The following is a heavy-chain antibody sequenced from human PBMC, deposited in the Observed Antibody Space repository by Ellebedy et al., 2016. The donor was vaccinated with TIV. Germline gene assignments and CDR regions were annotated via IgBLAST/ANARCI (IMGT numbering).Heavy chain of an antibody. CDR2: IKQDASER. V-gene: IGHV3-7*01. D-gene: IGHD6-19*01. J-gene: IGHJ4*02. CDR1: GFTFSNYW. Sequence: GESLKISCAASGFTFSNYWMSWVRQAPGKGLEWVANIKQDASERYYVDSVKGRFSISRDNAKNSIYLQMNSLRDKDTAVYYCARDQWLGRAYYFDYWGQGTLLTVFS. CDR3: ARDQWLGRAYYFDY.